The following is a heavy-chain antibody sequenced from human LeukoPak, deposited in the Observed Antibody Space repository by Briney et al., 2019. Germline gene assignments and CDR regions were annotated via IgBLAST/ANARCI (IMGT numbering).Heavy chain of an antibody. CDR2: INPSGGST. D-gene: IGHD4-17*01. CDR3: ARDLTTKGMDV. J-gene: IGHJ6*03. V-gene: IGHV1-46*01. Sequence: ASVKVSCKASGYTFTSYYMHWVRQAPGQGLEWMGIINPSGGSTSYAQKFQGRVTMTRDMSTSTVYMELSSLRSDDTAVYYCARDLTTKGMDVWGKGTTVTVSS. CDR1: GYTFTSYY.